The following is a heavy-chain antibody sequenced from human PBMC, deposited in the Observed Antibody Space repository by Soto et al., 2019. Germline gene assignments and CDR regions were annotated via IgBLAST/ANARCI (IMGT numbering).Heavy chain of an antibody. Sequence: KPSETLSLTCAVYGGSFSGYYWSWIRQPPGKGLEWIGEINHSGSTNYNPSLKSRVTISVDTSKNQFSLKLSSVTAADTAVYYCARGKGTTYYDFWSGYSIFDYWGQGTLVTVSS. CDR3: ARGKGTTYYDFWSGYSIFDY. CDR1: GGSFSGYY. J-gene: IGHJ4*02. V-gene: IGHV4-34*01. D-gene: IGHD3-3*01. CDR2: INHSGST.